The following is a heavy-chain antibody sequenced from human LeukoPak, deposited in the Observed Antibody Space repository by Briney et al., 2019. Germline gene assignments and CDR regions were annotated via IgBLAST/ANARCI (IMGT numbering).Heavy chain of an antibody. CDR1: GFTFSSHW. CDR3: AKAASSSWPSYYYGMDV. D-gene: IGHD6-13*01. V-gene: IGHV3-74*01. CDR2: INSDGSSI. J-gene: IGHJ6*02. Sequence: PGGSLRLSCAASGFTFSSHWMHWVRQAPGKGLVWVSRINSDGSSISYADSVKGRFTISKDNSKNTVYLQMSSLRVDDTAVYYCAKAASSSWPSYYYGMDVWGQGTTVTVSS.